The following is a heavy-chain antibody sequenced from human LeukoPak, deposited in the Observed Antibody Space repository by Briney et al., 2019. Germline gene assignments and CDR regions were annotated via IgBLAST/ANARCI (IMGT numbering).Heavy chain of an antibody. CDR2: ISSSGSTI. Sequence: PGGSLRHSCAASGFTFCDYYMSWIRQAPGKGLEWVSYISSSGSTIYYADSVKGRFTISRDNAKNSLYLQMNSLRAEDTAVYYCARGDIVVVVAATVFDYWGQGTLVTVSS. V-gene: IGHV3-11*01. J-gene: IGHJ4*02. D-gene: IGHD2-15*01. CDR3: ARGDIVVVVAATVFDY. CDR1: GFTFCDYY.